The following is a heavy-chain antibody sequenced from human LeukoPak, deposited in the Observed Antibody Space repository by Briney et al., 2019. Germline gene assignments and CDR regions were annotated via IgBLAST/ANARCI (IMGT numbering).Heavy chain of an antibody. J-gene: IGHJ4*02. V-gene: IGHV4-39*07. D-gene: IGHD3-9*01. Sequence: SETLSLTCTVSSGSISTSNYYWGWIRQPPGKGLEWIGSIYHSGSTYYNPSLKSRVTISVDTSKNQFSLKLSSVTAADTAVYYCARSSLLRYFDWFRTPPLVYWGQGTLVTVSS. CDR3: ARSSLLRYFDWFRTPPLVY. CDR1: SGSISTSNYY. CDR2: IYHSGST.